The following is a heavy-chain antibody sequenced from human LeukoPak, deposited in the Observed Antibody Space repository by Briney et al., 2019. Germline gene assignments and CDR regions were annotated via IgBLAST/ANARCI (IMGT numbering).Heavy chain of an antibody. CDR3: ARDYADYVGYFFFDY. CDR1: GFTFNNYA. CDR2: XSGGGETT. Sequence: GGSLRLSCAASGFTFNNYAMNWVRQAPGKGLEWXXXXSGGGETTYYADSAKGRFTISRDNSQNTLYLQMNSLRAEDTAVYYCARDYADYVGYFFFDYWGQGTLVTVSS. J-gene: IGHJ4*02. V-gene: IGHV3-23*01. D-gene: IGHD4-17*01.